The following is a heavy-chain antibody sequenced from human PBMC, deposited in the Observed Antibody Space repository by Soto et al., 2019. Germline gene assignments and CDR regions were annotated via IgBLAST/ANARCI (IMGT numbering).Heavy chain of an antibody. D-gene: IGHD6-25*01. CDR1: GFSLRTSGVG. CDR3: AQRLGSRGSFDY. CDR2: IYWNDDK. V-gene: IGHV2-5*01. J-gene: IGHJ4*02. Sequence: GFGPTLVNPTHALTLTCTFAGFSLRTSGVGVGWIRQPPGKAPEWLALIYWNDDKRYSPSLKSRLTITKDTSKNQVVLTMTDMDPVDTGTYYCAQRLGSRGSFDYWGQGSLGTVSS.